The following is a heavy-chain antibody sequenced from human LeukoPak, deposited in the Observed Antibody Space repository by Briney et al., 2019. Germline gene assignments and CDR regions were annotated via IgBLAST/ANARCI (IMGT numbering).Heavy chain of an antibody. Sequence: ASVKVSCKASGHSFTSYDIYWVRQATGQGLEWMGWMNPNSGNTGYAQKFQGRVTMTRNTSISTAYMQLSSLRSEDTAVYYCAILFGEFSEPDYCGQGTLVTVSS. J-gene: IGHJ4*02. CDR3: AILFGEFSEPDY. D-gene: IGHD3-10*01. CDR1: GHSFTSYD. CDR2: MNPNSGNT. V-gene: IGHV1-8*01.